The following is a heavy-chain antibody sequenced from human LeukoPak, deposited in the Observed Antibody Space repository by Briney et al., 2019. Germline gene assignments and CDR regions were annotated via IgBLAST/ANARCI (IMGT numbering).Heavy chain of an antibody. CDR1: GFTVSSNS. D-gene: IGHD3-22*01. Sequence: GGSLRLSCTVSGFTVSSNSMSWVRQAPGKGLEWVSSIYSGGSTHYSDSVKGRFTTSRDNSKNTLYLQMNSLRAEDTAVYYCARRAGDYSHPYDYWGQGTLVTVS. CDR3: ARRAGDYSHPYDY. CDR2: IYSGGST. J-gene: IGHJ4*02. V-gene: IGHV3-53*01.